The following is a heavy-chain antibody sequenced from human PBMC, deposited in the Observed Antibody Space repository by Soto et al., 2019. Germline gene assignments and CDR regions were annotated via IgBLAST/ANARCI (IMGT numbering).Heavy chain of an antibody. D-gene: IGHD1-26*01. CDR1: GFTFKNYY. J-gene: IGHJ6*03. Sequence: GGSLRLSCAGSGFTFKNYYMSRIPPAPGKGLEWVSYISSSGSTIYYADSVKGRFTISRDNAKNSLYLQMNSLRAEDTAVYYCARVWDAYDYYMHVWGKGTPVTVSS. CDR2: ISSSGSTI. CDR3: ARVWDAYDYYMHV. V-gene: IGHV3-11*01.